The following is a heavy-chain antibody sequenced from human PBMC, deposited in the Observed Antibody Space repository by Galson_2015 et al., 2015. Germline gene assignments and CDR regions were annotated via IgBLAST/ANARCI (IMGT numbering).Heavy chain of an antibody. CDR3: ARDVLNKAFDI. D-gene: IGHD2/OR15-2a*01. V-gene: IGHV3-66*03. Sequence: VSVMYPSGTTYIADSVKGRFSLSRDSSKNILYLHMSSLKAEDTAVYYCARDVLNKAFDIWGQGTMVTVSS. J-gene: IGHJ3*02. CDR2: MYPSGTT.